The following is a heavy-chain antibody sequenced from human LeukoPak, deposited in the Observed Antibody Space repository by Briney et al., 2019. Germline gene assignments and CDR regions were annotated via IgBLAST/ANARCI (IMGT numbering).Heavy chain of an antibody. CDR3: ARDFHDVGFDY. D-gene: IGHD1-1*01. Sequence: GGSLRLSCAACGFTFSSYSMNWVRQAPGKGLEWVSSISSSSGYIYYADSVKGRFTISRDNAKNSLYLQMNSLRAEDTAVYYCARDFHDVGFDYWGQGTLVTVSS. V-gene: IGHV3-21*01. CDR2: ISSSSGYI. J-gene: IGHJ4*02. CDR1: GFTFSSYS.